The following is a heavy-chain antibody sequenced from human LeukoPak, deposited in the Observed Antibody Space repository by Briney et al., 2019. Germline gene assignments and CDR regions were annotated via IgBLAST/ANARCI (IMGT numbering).Heavy chain of an antibody. CDR3: AKGGVYYDFWSPPGDYYMDV. Sequence: GGSLRLSCAASGFTFSSYAMSWVRQAPGKGLEWVSAISGSGGSTYCADSVKGRFTISRDNSENTLYLQMNSLRAEDTAVYYCAKGGVYYDFWSPPGDYYMDVWGKGTTVTVSS. J-gene: IGHJ6*03. CDR1: GFTFSSYA. V-gene: IGHV3-23*01. CDR2: ISGSGGST. D-gene: IGHD3-3*01.